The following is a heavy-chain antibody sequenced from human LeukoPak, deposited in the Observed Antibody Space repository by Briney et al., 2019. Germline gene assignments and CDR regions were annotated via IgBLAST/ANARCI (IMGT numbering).Heavy chain of an antibody. V-gene: IGHV1-46*01. CDR1: GYTFTSYY. D-gene: IGHD3-10*01. CDR3: ARDSDYYGSGSYHFDY. J-gene: IGHJ4*02. CDR2: INPSGGST. Sequence: ASVKVSCKASGYTFTSYYMHWVRQAPGQGLEWMGIINPSGGSTSYAQKFQGRVTMTRDTSTSTVYMELSSLRSEDTAVYYCARDSDYYGSGSYHFDYWGQGTLVTVSS.